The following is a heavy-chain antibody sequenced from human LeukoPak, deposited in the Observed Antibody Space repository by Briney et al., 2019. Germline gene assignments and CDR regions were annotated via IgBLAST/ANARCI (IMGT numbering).Heavy chain of an antibody. CDR2: IYPGDSDT. Sequence: GESLQISCKGSGYSFTSYWIGWVRQMPGKGLEWMGIIYPGDSDTRYSPSFQGQVTISADKSISTAYLQWSSLKASDTAMYYCARQYSGSYYYYYYYMDVWGKGTTVTVSS. CDR3: ARQYSGSYYYYYYYMDV. D-gene: IGHD1-26*01. CDR1: GYSFTSYW. V-gene: IGHV5-51*01. J-gene: IGHJ6*03.